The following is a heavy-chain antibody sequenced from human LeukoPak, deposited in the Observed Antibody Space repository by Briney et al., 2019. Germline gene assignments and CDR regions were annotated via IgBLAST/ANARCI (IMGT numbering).Heavy chain of an antibody. CDR2: IYTSGST. D-gene: IGHD3-3*01. CDR1: GGSISSGSYY. J-gene: IGHJ4*02. Sequence: SETLSLTCTVSGGSISSGSYYWSWIRQPAGKGLEWIGRIYTSGSTNYNPSLKSRVTISVDTSKNQFSLKLSSVTAADTAVYYCARDANDFWSGYSDYWGQGTLVTVSS. V-gene: IGHV4-61*02. CDR3: ARDANDFWSGYSDY.